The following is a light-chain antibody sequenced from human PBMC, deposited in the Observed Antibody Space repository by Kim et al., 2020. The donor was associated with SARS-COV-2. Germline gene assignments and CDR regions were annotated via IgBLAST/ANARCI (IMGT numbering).Light chain of an antibody. V-gene: IGKV1-27*01. CDR3: QKYDSASRT. Sequence: IQMTQSPSSLSASVGDRVIITCRASQGISNYLAWYQQKPGKPPSLLIYAAYTLHSGVPSRFSGSGSGTDFTLTISSLQSEDVATYYCQKYDSASRTFGQGTKVDNQT. CDR1: QGISNY. J-gene: IGKJ1*01. CDR2: AAY.